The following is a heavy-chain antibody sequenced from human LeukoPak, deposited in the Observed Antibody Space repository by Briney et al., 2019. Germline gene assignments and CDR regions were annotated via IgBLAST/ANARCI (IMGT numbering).Heavy chain of an antibody. V-gene: IGHV4-30-2*01. CDR1: GGSISSGGYY. J-gene: IGHJ3*02. CDR3: ARDGGDAFDI. CDR2: IYHSGST. D-gene: IGHD3-3*01. Sequence: PSETLSLTCTVSGGSISSGGYYWSWIRQPPGKGLEWVGYIYHSGSTYYNPSLKSRVTMSVDRSKNQFSLELSSVTAADTAVYYCARDGGDAFDIWGQGTMVTVSS.